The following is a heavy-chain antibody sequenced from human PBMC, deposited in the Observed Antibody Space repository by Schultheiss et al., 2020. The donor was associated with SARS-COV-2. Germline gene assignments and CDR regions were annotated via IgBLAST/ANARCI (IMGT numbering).Heavy chain of an antibody. D-gene: IGHD6-6*01. Sequence: SETLSLTCAVYGGSFRGYYWNWIRQPPGKGLEWIGEINHSGSTNYNPSLKSRLSISVDTSKNQFSLKVSSVTAADTAVYYCARGGAARQPPPVWGQGTTVTVSS. V-gene: IGHV4-34*01. CDR3: ARGGAARQPPPV. J-gene: IGHJ6*02. CDR1: GGSFRGYY. CDR2: INHSGST.